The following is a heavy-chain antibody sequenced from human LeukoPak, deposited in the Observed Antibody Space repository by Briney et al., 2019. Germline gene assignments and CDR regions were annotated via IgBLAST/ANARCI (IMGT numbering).Heavy chain of an antibody. D-gene: IGHD2-15*01. V-gene: IGHV1-2*02. CDR1: GYTFTGYY. J-gene: IGHJ6*02. CDR2: INPNSGGT. CDR3: ARQDCSGGSCYLPPNYYYYGMDI. Sequence: GASVTVSCKASGYTFTGYYMHWVRQAPGQGLEWMGWINPNSGGTNYAQKFQGRVTMTRDTSISTAYMELSRLRSDDTAVYYCARQDCSGGSCYLPPNYYYYGMDIWGQGTTVTVSS.